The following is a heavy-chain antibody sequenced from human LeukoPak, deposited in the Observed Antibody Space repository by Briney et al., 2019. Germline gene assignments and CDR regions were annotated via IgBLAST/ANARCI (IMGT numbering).Heavy chain of an antibody. V-gene: IGHV3-7*01. CDR3: ARDDGFSCYSY. Sequence: GGSLRPSCAASGFTFSNYWMTWIRQAPGKGLEWVANMNLDGSEKYYVDFVKGRFIISRDNAKNSLYLQMNSLTAEDTAIYYCARDDGFSCYSYWGQGTLVTVSS. CDR1: GFTFSNYW. CDR2: MNLDGSEK. D-gene: IGHD3/OR15-3a*01. J-gene: IGHJ4*02.